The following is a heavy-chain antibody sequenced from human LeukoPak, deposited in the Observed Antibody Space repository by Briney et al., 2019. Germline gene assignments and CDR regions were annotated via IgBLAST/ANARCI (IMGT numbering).Heavy chain of an antibody. D-gene: IGHD2-21*01. CDR1: GFTFSSYS. CDR3: ARAGIVVVIAHFDY. V-gene: IGHV3-48*01. J-gene: IGHJ4*02. CDR2: ISSSSCTI. Sequence: GGSLRLSCAASGFTFSSYSMNWLRQAPGKGLELVSYISSSSCTIYYADSVKGRFTISRDNAKNSLYLQMNSLRAEDAAVYYCARAGIVVVIAHFDYWGQGTLVTVSS.